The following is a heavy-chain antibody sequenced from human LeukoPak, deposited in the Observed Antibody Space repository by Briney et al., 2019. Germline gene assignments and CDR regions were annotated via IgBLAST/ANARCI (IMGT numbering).Heavy chain of an antibody. CDR2: IYYSGST. D-gene: IGHD5-24*01. Sequence: KASETLSLACTVSGGSISSGGYYWSWIRQHPGKGLEWIGYIYYSGSTYYNPSLKSRVTISVDTSKNQFSLKLSSVTAADTAVYYCARKSAGRDGYNSFDYWGQGTLVTVSS. CDR3: ARKSAGRDGYNSFDY. V-gene: IGHV4-31*03. CDR1: GGSISSGGYY. J-gene: IGHJ4*02.